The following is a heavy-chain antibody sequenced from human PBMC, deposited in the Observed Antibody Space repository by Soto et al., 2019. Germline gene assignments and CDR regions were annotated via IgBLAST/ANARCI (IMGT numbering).Heavy chain of an antibody. Sequence: GGSLRLSCAASGFTFSSYAMIWVRQAPGKGLEWVSAISGSGGSTYYADSVKGRFTISRDNSKNTLYLQMNSLRAEDTAVYYCAKDLYYYDSRGYFDYWGQGTLVTVSS. CDR3: AKDLYYYDSRGYFDY. V-gene: IGHV3-23*01. CDR2: ISGSGGST. D-gene: IGHD3-22*01. CDR1: GFTFSSYA. J-gene: IGHJ4*02.